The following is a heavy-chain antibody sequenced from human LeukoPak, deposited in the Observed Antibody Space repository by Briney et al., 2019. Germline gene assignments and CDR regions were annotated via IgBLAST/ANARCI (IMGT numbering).Heavy chain of an antibody. Sequence: GGSLRLSCAASGFTFSSYEMNWVRQAPGKGLEWVSYISSSGSAIYYADSVKGRFTISRDNAKNSLYLQMNSLRAEDTAVYYCARADWDTAMIDYWGQGTLVTVSS. CDR1: GFTFSSYE. V-gene: IGHV3-48*03. J-gene: IGHJ4*02. CDR3: ARADWDTAMIDY. CDR2: ISSSGSAI. D-gene: IGHD5-18*01.